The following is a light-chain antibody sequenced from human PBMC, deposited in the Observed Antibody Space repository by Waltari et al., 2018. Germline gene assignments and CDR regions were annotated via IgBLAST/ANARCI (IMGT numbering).Light chain of an antibody. Sequence: SSELTQDPAVSVALGQTVRITCQGASLRRYYASWYQQRPGQAPRLVLYGQDNRPSGIPDRFSGSTSGDTASLTSTGAQAEDEADYYCHSRDTISTRVFGGGTRLTV. CDR3: HSRDTISTRV. CDR1: SLRRYY. J-gene: IGLJ3*02. V-gene: IGLV3-19*01. CDR2: GQD.